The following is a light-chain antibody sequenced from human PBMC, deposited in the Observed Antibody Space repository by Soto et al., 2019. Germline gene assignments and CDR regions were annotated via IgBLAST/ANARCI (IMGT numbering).Light chain of an antibody. V-gene: IGLV1-44*01. CDR3: ATWDSRLSGVL. Sequence: QSVLTQPPSASGTPGQRVTISCSGSGSNIGRNAVDWYQQLPGTAPKLLIYSNNQRPSGVPARFSASKSGTSASLAISGLQSDDEADYYCATWDSRLSGVLFGGGTKLTVL. J-gene: IGLJ2*01. CDR1: GSNIGRNA. CDR2: SNN.